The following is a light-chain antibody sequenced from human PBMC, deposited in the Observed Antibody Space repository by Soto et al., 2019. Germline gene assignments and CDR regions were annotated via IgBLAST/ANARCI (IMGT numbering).Light chain of an antibody. V-gene: IGKV3-11*01. Sequence: EIVLTQSPATLSLSPGERATLSCRATRTIRNHLACYQHKFGESPRLLISDASNMATGVPVRFSGSGSGTDFTPTISSPEPEDVAVYYCQQRDNWPPFSFGPGTKVEIK. CDR1: RTIRNH. CDR2: DAS. J-gene: IGKJ3*01. CDR3: QQRDNWPPFS.